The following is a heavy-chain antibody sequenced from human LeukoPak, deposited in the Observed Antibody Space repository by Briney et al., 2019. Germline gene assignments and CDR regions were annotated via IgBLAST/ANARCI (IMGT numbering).Heavy chain of an antibody. Sequence: PGGSLRLSCAASGFTVSSDYMSWVRHAPGKGLEWVSVIYSGGSTYYADSVKGRFTISRDNSKNTLYLQMNSLRAEDTAVYYCARKSGYNWNDVGYYGMDVWGQGTTVTVSS. V-gene: IGHV3-53*01. J-gene: IGHJ6*02. CDR3: ARKSGYNWNDVGYYGMDV. D-gene: IGHD1-20*01. CDR1: GFTVSSDY. CDR2: IYSGGST.